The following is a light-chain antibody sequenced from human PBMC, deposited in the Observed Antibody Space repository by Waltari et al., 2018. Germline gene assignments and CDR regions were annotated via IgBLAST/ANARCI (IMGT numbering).Light chain of an antibody. CDR3: CSYAGSYTLI. J-gene: IGLJ2*01. CDR1: SSDVVGYNY. Sequence: QSALTPPRSLSASPGQPVTIPAPGPSSDVVGYNYVSWYQQHPGKVPKLIIFDVSTRPSGVPNRFSGSKSGNTASLTISGLLAEDEADYYCCSYAGSYTLIFGGGTKMTVL. V-gene: IGLV2-11*01. CDR2: DVS.